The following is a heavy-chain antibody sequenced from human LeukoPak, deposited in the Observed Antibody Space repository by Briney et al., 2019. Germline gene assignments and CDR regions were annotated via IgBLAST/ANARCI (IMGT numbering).Heavy chain of an antibody. Sequence: GGSLRLSCAASGFTVSSNYMSWVRQAPGKGLEWVSVIYSGGNTYYADSVKGRFTISRDNAKNSLYLQMNSLRAEDTAVYYCARGPTLDYWGQGTLVTVSS. J-gene: IGHJ4*02. V-gene: IGHV3-53*01. CDR1: GFTVSSNY. CDR2: IYSGGNT. CDR3: ARGPTLDY.